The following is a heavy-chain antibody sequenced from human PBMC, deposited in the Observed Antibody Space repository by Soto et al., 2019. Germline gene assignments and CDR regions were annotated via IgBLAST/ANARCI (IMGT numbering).Heavy chain of an antibody. J-gene: IGHJ4*02. CDR2: LSGSGGST. Sequence: EVQVLESGGALVQPGGSLRLSCAASGFTFSSYDMSWARQAPGKGLEWVSGLSGSGGSTYYADSVKGRFTISRDNSKNTLYLQMNSLRAEDTAVYYCAKGWGDYWGQGTLVTVSS. D-gene: IGHD3-16*01. V-gene: IGHV3-23*01. CDR3: AKGWGDY. CDR1: GFTFSSYD.